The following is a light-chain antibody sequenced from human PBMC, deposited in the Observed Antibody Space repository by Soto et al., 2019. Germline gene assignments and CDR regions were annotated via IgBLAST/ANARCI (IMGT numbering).Light chain of an antibody. CDR2: EGS. Sequence: QPVLTQPASVSGSPGQSITISCTGTSSDVATFNLVSWYQQYPGKAPKLMIYEGSKRPSGVSNRFSGSRSGNTASLTISGLQAEDEADYYCCSYAGRSTFEVFGGGTKLTVL. CDR3: CSYAGRSTFEV. CDR1: SSDVATFNL. J-gene: IGLJ3*02. V-gene: IGLV2-23*03.